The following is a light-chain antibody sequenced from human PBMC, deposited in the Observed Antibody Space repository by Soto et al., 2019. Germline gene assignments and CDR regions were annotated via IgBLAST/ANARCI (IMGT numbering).Light chain of an antibody. J-gene: IGKJ4*01. V-gene: IGKV3-15*01. Sequence: EIVMTQSPATLSVSPGERVVLSCRATQTVTNKLAWYQQKPGQAPRLLIYDASIRATGIPARFSGSGSGTEFTLTISSLQSEDFVLYYCQQYNSWPVAFGGGTKLEIK. CDR2: DAS. CDR3: QQYNSWPVA. CDR1: QTVTNK.